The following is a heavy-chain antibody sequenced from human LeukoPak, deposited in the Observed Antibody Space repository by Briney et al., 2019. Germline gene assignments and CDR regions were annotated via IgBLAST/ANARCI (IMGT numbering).Heavy chain of an antibody. D-gene: IGHD4-17*01. J-gene: IGHJ4*02. CDR3: AMVYGDYVQY. Sequence: GASLQISCEGSGYSFTSYWIGWVRPLPGKGLEWMGIIYPGDSDTRYSPSFQGQVTISADKSISTAYLQWSSLKASDTAMYYCAMVYGDYVQYWGQGTLVTVSS. CDR2: IYPGDSDT. CDR1: GYSFTSYW. V-gene: IGHV5-51*01.